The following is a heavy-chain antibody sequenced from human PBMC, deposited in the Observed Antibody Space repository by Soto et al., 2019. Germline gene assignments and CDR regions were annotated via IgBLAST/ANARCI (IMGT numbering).Heavy chain of an antibody. CDR1: GGSISSSSYY. Sequence: SETLSLTCTVSGGSISSSSYYWSWIRQPPGKGLEWIGYIYYSGSTNYNPSLKSRVTISVDTSKNQFSLKLSSVTAADTAVYYCARQVRGWSSSYHHYWFDPWGQGTLVTVSS. D-gene: IGHD2-15*01. CDR3: ARQVRGWSSSYHHYWFDP. J-gene: IGHJ5*02. CDR2: IYYSGST. V-gene: IGHV4-61*05.